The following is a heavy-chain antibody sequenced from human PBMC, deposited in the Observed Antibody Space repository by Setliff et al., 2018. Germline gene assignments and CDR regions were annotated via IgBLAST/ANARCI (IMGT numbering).Heavy chain of an antibody. J-gene: IGHJ4*02. CDR1: GGTFSSYA. CDR2: IIPIFGTA. V-gene: IGHV1-69*05. D-gene: IGHD3-22*01. Sequence: SVKVSCKASGGTFSSYAISWVRQAPGQGLEWMGGIIPIFGTANYAQKFQGRVTITTDESTSTAYMELSSLRSEDTAVYYCARDRGYYYDSSGSSLDYLGQGTLVTVSS. CDR3: ARDRGYYYDSSGSSLDY.